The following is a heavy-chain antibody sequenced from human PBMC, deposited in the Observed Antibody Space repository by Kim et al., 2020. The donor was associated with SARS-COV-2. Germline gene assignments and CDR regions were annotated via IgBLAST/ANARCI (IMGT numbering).Heavy chain of an antibody. CDR2: ISYDGSNK. Sequence: GGSLRLSCAASGFTFSSYGMHWVRQAPGKGLEWVAVISYDGSNKYYADSVKGRFTISRDNSKNTLYLQMNSLRAEDTAVYYCAKVESSSGYSDYWGQGTLVTVSS. CDR1: GFTFSSYG. D-gene: IGHD3-22*01. J-gene: IGHJ4*02. CDR3: AKVESSSGYSDY. V-gene: IGHV3-30*18.